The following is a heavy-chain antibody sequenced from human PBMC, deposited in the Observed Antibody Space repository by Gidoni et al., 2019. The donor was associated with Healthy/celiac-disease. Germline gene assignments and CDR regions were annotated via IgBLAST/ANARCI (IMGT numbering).Heavy chain of an antibody. D-gene: IGHD3-9*01. CDR2: IKQDGSEK. J-gene: IGHJ4*02. CDR1: GFTFSSYW. V-gene: IGHV3-7*03. Sequence: EVQLVESGGGLVQPGGSLRLSCAASGFTFSSYWMSWVRQAPGKGLEWVANIKQDGSEKYYGDSVKGRFTISRDNAKNSLYLQMNSLRAEDTAVYYCARLEDDILTGYYYFDYWGQGTLVTVSS. CDR3: ARLEDDILTGYYYFDY.